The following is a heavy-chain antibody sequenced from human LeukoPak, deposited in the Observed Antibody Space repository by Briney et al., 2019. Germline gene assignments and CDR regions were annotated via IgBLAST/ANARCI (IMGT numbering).Heavy chain of an antibody. D-gene: IGHD2-15*01. Sequence: SETLSLTCAVYGGSFSGYYWSWIRQPSGKGLEWIGEINHSGSTNYNPSLKSRVTISVDTSKNQFSLKLSSVTAADTAVYYCARQYPPIGYRAWYHDYYFDYWGQGTLVTVSS. CDR3: ARQYPPIGYRAWYHDYYFDY. J-gene: IGHJ4*02. V-gene: IGHV4-34*01. CDR2: INHSGST. CDR1: GGSFSGYY.